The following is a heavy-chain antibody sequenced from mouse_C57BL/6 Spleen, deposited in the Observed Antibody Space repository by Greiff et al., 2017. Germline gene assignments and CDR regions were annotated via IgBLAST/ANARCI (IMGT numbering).Heavy chain of an antibody. CDR1: GYTFTSYG. CDR2: IYPRSGNT. V-gene: IGHV1-81*01. J-gene: IGHJ4*01. CDR3: ARWLPSYAMDY. Sequence: QVQLQQSGAELARPGASVKLSCKASGYTFTSYGISWVKQRTGQGLEWIGDIYPRSGNTYYNEKFKGKATLTADKSSSTAYMELRSLTSEDSAVYFCARWLPSYAMDYWGQGTSVTVSS. D-gene: IGHD2-2*01.